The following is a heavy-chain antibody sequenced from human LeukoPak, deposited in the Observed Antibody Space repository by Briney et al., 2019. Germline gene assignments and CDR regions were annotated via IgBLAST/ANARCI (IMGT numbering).Heavy chain of an antibody. Sequence: PGGSLRLSCAASGFTFSDYWMSWVRQAPGKGLEWVANINKDGSEKYYLDSVKGRFTISRDNAKNSLYPQMNNLRGDDTAVYYCARWPGTLDCWGQGTRLTVSS. CDR2: INKDGSEK. J-gene: IGHJ4*02. CDR3: ARWPGTLDC. CDR1: GFTFSDYW. D-gene: IGHD3/OR15-3a*01. V-gene: IGHV3-7*01.